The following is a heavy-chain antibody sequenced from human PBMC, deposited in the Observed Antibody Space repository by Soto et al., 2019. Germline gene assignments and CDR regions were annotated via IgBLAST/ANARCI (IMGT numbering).Heavy chain of an antibody. CDR1: GFTFSDYY. CDR2: ISSSGSTI. Sequence: VGSLRLSCAASGFTFSDYYMSWIRQAPGKGLEWVSYISSSGSTIYYADSVKGRFTISRDNAKNSLYLQMNSLRAEDTAVYYCAGGPAAIYYYGMDVWGQGTTVTVSS. J-gene: IGHJ6*02. CDR3: AGGPAAIYYYGMDV. D-gene: IGHD2-2*01. V-gene: IGHV3-11*01.